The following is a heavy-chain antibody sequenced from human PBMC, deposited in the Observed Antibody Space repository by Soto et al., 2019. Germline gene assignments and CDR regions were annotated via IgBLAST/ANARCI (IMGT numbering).Heavy chain of an antibody. D-gene: IGHD3-10*01. J-gene: IGHJ6*02. CDR3: ARRITMVRGPYYYYGMDV. CDR2: ISSTSSTK. CDR1: GFTFSSHG. V-gene: IGHV3-48*02. Sequence: QPXGSLKLSCDASGFTFSSHGMTWVRQAPGKGLEWVAFISSTSSTKNYADSVKGRFTISRDNTKNSLYLQMSSLRDEDTAVYYCARRITMVRGPYYYYGMDVWGQGTTVTVSS.